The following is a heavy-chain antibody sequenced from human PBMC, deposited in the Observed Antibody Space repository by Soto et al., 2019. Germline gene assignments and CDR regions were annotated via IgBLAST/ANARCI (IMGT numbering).Heavy chain of an antibody. CDR1: CGSMSCYY. CDR3: ARRSGGRCYNY. D-gene: IGHD2-15*01. Sequence: SETLSLTCTVACGSMSCYYSGWIRQPPGKGLEWIGYIYYSGSTNYNPSLKSRVTMSVDTPKNQFSLKMNSVTAADTATYYCARRSGGRCYNYWGQGTVVTVS. V-gene: IGHV4-59*08. CDR2: IYYSGST. J-gene: IGHJ4*02.